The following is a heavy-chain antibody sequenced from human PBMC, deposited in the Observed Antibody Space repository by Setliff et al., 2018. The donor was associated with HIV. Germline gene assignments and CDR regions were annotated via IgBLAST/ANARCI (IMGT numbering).Heavy chain of an antibody. CDR1: GGSFSGDF. J-gene: IGHJ4*02. CDR3: AIAPLESMMTTANYFDS. V-gene: IGHV4-34*01. D-gene: IGHD4-17*01. Sequence: LSLTCAVSGGSFSGDFWTWIRQAPGKGLEWIGEIHHTGRTDYNPSLKGRVTISVDTSKSQFTLRLHSVTAADTAVYYCAIAPLESMMTTANYFDSWGQGTLVTVSS. CDR2: IHHTGRT.